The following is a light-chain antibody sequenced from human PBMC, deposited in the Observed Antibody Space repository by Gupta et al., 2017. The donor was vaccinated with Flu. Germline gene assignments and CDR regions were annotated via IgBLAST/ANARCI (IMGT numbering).Light chain of an antibody. CDR2: AAS. Sequence: PSSLSASVGDKVTITCRASQIISSYLTWYHQKPGRAPNLLISAASTLESGVPSRFSGSGSWTDFTLTISGLQPEEYGIYYCQQSDGYFRTFGQGTKLDMK. CDR1: QIISSY. CDR3: QQSDGYFRT. J-gene: IGKJ1*01. V-gene: IGKV1-39*01.